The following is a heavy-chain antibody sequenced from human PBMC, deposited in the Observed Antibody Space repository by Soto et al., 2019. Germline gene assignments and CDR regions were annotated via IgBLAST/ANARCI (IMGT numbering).Heavy chain of an antibody. V-gene: IGHV1-69*13. D-gene: IGHD3-22*01. Sequence: SVKVSCKASGGTFSSYSISWVRQAPGQGLEWMGGIIPIFGTANYAQKFQGRVTITADESTSTAYMELSSLRSEDTAVYYCANYYDSSGYYYEDAFDIWGQGTMVTVSS. J-gene: IGHJ3*02. CDR3: ANYYDSSGYYYEDAFDI. CDR2: IIPIFGTA. CDR1: GGTFSSYS.